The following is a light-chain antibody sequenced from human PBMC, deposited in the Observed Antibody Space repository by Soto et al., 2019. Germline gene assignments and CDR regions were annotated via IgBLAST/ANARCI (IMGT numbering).Light chain of an antibody. CDR3: QHYNSYSEA. Sequence: DIQMTQSPSTLSGSVGDRVTITCRASQTISSWLAWYQQKPGKAPKLLIYKASTLKSGVPSRFSGSGSGTELTLTISSLQPDAFATYYCQHYNSYSEAFGQGTKVELK. CDR1: QTISSW. J-gene: IGKJ1*01. CDR2: KAS. V-gene: IGKV1-5*03.